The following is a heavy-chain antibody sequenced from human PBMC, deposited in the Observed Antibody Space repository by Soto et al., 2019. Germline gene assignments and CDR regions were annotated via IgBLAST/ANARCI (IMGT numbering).Heavy chain of an antibody. V-gene: IGHV3-73*01. CDR1: GFTFSSYA. CDR3: TRPLSGYVVSVDAFDI. D-gene: IGHD5-12*01. CDR2: IRSKANSYAT. J-gene: IGHJ3*02. Sequence: GGSLRLSCAASGFTFSSYAMSWVRQASGKGLEWVGRIRSKANSYATAYAASVKGRFTISRDDSKNTAYLQMNILKTEDMAVYYCTRPLSGYVVSVDAFDIWGQGTMVTVSS.